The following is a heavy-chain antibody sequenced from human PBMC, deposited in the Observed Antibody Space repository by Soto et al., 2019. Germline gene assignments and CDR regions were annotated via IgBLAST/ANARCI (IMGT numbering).Heavy chain of an antibody. CDR3: ARGWLRRGYLDY. Sequence: EEQLVESGGGLVQPGGSLRLSCAASGFTFRTNDMHWVRQAPGKGQEWVAGIGTAADTYYPDSVKGRFTISRDNAKSSLYLQMKSLRAGDTAVYYCARGWLRRGYLDYWGQGTLVTVSS. J-gene: IGHJ4*02. CDR1: GFTFRTND. D-gene: IGHD5-12*01. CDR2: IGTAADT. V-gene: IGHV3-13*04.